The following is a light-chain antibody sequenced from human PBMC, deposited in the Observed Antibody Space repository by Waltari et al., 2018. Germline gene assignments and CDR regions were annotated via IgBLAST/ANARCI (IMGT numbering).Light chain of an antibody. Sequence: EIVLTKSTGTLSLSPGERAALSCRASQSVSSSYLAWYQQKPGQAPRLLIYGASSRATGIPDRCSGSGSGTDFTLTISRLEPEDFAVYYCQQYGSSPGFTFGPGTKVDIK. J-gene: IGKJ3*01. CDR2: GAS. CDR1: QSVSSSY. V-gene: IGKV3-20*01. CDR3: QQYGSSPGFT.